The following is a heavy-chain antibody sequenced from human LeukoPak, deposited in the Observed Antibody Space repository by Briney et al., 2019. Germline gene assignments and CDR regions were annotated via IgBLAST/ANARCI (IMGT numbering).Heavy chain of an antibody. CDR2: IKTDASEK. CDR1: GFISNCW. CDR3: ATYSTRNAREFQS. V-gene: IGHV3-7*01. D-gene: IGHD4-11*01. Sequence: GGSLRLSCETSGFISNCWMTWVRQASGKGLEWVANIKTDASEKYYADSVKGRFTISRDNAKMSLYLQMNSLRVEDTAVYYCATYSTRNAREFQSWGQGTLVTVSS. J-gene: IGHJ1*01.